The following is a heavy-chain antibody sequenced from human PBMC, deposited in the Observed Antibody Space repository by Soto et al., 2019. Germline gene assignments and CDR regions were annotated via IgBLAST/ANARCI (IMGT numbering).Heavy chain of an antibody. CDR1: GGSIGSLC. CDR2: IFYSGST. J-gene: IGHJ6*03. D-gene: IGHD3-16*01. Sequence: SETLSLPSTVSGGSIGSLCCSWIRQPQGKGLEWIGYIFYSGSTNYNPSLKSRVTVSIDTSKNQFSLKLSSVTAADTAVYYCAGSRFTVWGRVWHMDVWGKGTTVTVSS. V-gene: IGHV4-59*08. CDR3: AGSRFTVWGRVWHMDV.